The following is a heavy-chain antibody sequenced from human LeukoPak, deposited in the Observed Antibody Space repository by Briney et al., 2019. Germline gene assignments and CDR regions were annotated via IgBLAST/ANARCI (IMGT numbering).Heavy chain of an antibody. CDR1: GFTVTTDY. J-gene: IGHJ6*03. Sequence: PGGSLRLSCAASGFTVTTDYMNWVRQAPGKGLEWVSVIYVGGSTYYAESVKGRFTISRDNSKNTLYLQMNSLRAEDTAIYYCARWFGELAPFTSYYYYYYMNVWGKGTTVTVSS. D-gene: IGHD3-10*01. CDR2: IYVGGST. CDR3: ARWFGELAPFTSYYYYYYMNV. V-gene: IGHV3-66*01.